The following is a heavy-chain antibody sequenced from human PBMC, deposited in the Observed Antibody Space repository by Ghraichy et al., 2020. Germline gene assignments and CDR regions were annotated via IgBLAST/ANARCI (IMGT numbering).Heavy chain of an antibody. CDR2: ISSSSSYI. V-gene: IGHV3-21*01. CDR1: GFTFSSYS. CDR3: ARDADIVVVPAAIPYYYYYYGMDV. J-gene: IGHJ6*02. Sequence: GGSLRLSCAASGFTFSSYSMNWVRQAPGKGLEWVSSISSSSSYIYYADSVKGRFTISRDNAKNSLYLQMNSLRAEDTAVYYCARDADIVVVPAAIPYYYYYYGMDVWGQGTTVTVSS. D-gene: IGHD2-2*02.